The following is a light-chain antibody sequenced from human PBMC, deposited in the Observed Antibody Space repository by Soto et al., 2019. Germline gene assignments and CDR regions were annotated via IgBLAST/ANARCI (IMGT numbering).Light chain of an antibody. CDR2: EVN. J-gene: IGLJ1*01. V-gene: IGLV2-8*01. CDR3: SSYAGINNVGV. Sequence: QSALTQPPSPSGSPGQSVTISCTGTSSDVGGYKYVSWYQQHPGKAPKLMIFEVNKRPSGVPDRFSGSKSGNTASLTVSGLQAEDEADYYCSSYAGINNVGVFGTGTKLTVL. CDR1: SSDVGGYKY.